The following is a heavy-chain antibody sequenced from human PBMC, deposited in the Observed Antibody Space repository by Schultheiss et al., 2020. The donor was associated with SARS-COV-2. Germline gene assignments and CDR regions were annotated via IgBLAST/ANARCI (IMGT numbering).Heavy chain of an antibody. Sequence: GGSLRLSCAASGFTFSSYAMSWVRQAPGKGLEWVSAISGSGGSTYYADSVKGRFTISRDNAKNSLYLQMNSLRAEDTAVYYCATYTGLRLVAEDWFDPWGQGTLVTVSS. CDR3: ATYTGLRLVAEDWFDP. CDR2: ISGSGGST. D-gene: IGHD6-6*01. J-gene: IGHJ5*02. CDR1: GFTFSSYA. V-gene: IGHV3-23*01.